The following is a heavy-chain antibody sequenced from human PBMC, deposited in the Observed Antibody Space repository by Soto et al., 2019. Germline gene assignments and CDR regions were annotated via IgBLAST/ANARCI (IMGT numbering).Heavy chain of an antibody. J-gene: IGHJ6*02. Sequence: SETLSLTCAVYGGSFSGYYWSWIRQPPGKGLEWIGEINHSGSTNYNPSLKSRVTISVDTSKNQFSLKLSSVTAADTAVYYCARVSGYGDYVSTYCYYYYGMDVWGRGTTVTVSS. V-gene: IGHV4-34*01. CDR2: INHSGST. D-gene: IGHD4-17*01. CDR3: ARVSGYGDYVSTYCYYYYGMDV. CDR1: GGSFSGYY.